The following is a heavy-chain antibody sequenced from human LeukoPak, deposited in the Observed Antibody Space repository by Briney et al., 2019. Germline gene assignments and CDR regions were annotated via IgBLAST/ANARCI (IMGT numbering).Heavy chain of an antibody. CDR1: GGSISSYY. Sequence: SETLSLTCSVSGGSISSYYWRWIRQPPGKGLEWIENIYYSGSTNYNPSLKSLVTISVDTSKSQFSLQLSSVTAADTAVYYCARGGSYYGYWGQGTLVTVSS. V-gene: IGHV4-59*08. D-gene: IGHD1-26*01. CDR2: IYYSGST. J-gene: IGHJ4*02. CDR3: ARGGSYYGY.